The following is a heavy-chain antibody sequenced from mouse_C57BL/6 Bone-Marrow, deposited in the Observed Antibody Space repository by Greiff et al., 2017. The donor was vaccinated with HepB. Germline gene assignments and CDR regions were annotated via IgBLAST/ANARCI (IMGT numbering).Heavy chain of an antibody. Sequence: EVKLMESGPELVKPGASVKISCKASGYSFTDYNMNWVKQSNGKSLEWIGVINPNYGTTSYNQKFKGKATLTVDQSSSTAYMQLNSLTSEDSAVYYCAWGPYYYGSSYGWYFDVWGTGTTVTVSS. V-gene: IGHV1-39*01. CDR3: AWGPYYYGSSYGWYFDV. CDR2: INPNYGTT. J-gene: IGHJ1*03. CDR1: GYSFTDYN. D-gene: IGHD1-1*01.